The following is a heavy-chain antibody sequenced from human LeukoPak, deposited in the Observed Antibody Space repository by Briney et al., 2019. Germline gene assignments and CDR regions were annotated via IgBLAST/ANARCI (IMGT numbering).Heavy chain of an antibody. D-gene: IGHD1-1*01. J-gene: IGHJ3*02. V-gene: IGHV1-18*01. CDR2: ISAYNGNT. Sequence: ASVKVSCKASGYTFTSYGISWVRQAPGQGLEWMGWISAYNGNTNYAQKLQGRVTITTDESTSTAYMELSSLRSEDTAVYYCAREKYTTTLDAFDIWGQGTMVTVSS. CDR3: AREKYTTTLDAFDI. CDR1: GYTFTSYG.